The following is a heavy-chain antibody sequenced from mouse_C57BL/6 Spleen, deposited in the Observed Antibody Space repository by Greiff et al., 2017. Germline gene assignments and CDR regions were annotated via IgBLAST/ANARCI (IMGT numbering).Heavy chain of an antibody. CDR3: GRGGLRGYFDY. CDR1: GYSFTSYY. J-gene: IGHJ2*01. Sequence: VQLQQSGPELVKPGASVKISCKASGYSFTSYYIHWVKQRPGQGLEWIGWINPGSGSTKYNEKFKGKATLTADTSSSTAYRQLSRLTSEDAAVYYGGRGGLRGYFDYWGQGTTLTVSS. CDR2: INPGSGST. D-gene: IGHD3-1*01. V-gene: IGHV1-66*01.